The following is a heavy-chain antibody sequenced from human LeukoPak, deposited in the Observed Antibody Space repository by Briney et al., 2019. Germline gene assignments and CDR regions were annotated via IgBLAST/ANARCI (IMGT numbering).Heavy chain of an antibody. CDR2: ISGSGTDT. CDR1: GLRFSGQY. V-gene: IGHV3-11*01. CDR3: ATLHFYAMGV. J-gene: IGHJ6*01. Sequence: NPGGSLRLSCAASGLRFSGQYMIWIRQAPGKGLEWVAFISGSGTDTSYADSVKGRFFISKDNTRDSLSLQMTSLSAEDTAMYYCATLHFYAMGVWGQGTTVTVSS.